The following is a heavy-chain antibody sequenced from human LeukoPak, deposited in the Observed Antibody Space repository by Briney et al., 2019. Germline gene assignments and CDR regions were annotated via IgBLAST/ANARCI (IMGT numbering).Heavy chain of an antibody. CDR1: GGSISSGDYY. Sequence: SSQTLSLTCTVSGGSISSGDYYWSWIRQPPGKGLEWIGYIYYSGSTYYNPSLKSRVTISVDTSKNQFSLKLSSVTAADTAVYYCARAMIVPIWFDYWGQRTLGTVSS. D-gene: IGHD3-22*01. V-gene: IGHV4-30-4*01. J-gene: IGHJ4*02. CDR2: IYYSGST. CDR3: ARAMIVPIWFDY.